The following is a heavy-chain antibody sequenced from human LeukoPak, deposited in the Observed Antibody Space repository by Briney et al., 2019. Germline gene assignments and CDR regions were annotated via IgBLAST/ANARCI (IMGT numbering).Heavy chain of an antibody. CDR3: ARVIRAAPGKGYFDY. D-gene: IGHD6-13*01. CDR1: GFIFSTYA. CDR2: ISGSGGST. J-gene: IGHJ4*02. Sequence: QPGGSLRLSCATSGFIFSTYALSWVRQAPGKGLEWASSISGSGGSTYHADSVKGRFTISRDSSKNTLYQQMNSLRAEDTAIYYCARVIRAAPGKGYFDYWGQGTRVTVSS. V-gene: IGHV3-23*01.